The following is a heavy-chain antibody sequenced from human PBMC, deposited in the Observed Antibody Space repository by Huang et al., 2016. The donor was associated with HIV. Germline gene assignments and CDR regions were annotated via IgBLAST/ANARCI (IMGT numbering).Heavy chain of an antibody. J-gene: IGHJ4*02. CDR1: GFTFNNFG. V-gene: IGHV3-30*18. Sequence: QVQLVESGGGVVQPGRSLRLSCVASGFTFNNFGMHWVRQAPGKGLEGVAGISYDGSNGRYSESVKGRFTISRDNPMDTLYLQMNSLRPDDTAVYYCAKESRWYSDLDNWGQGTLVTVSS. D-gene: IGHD2-15*01. CDR2: ISYDGSNG. CDR3: AKESRWYSDLDN.